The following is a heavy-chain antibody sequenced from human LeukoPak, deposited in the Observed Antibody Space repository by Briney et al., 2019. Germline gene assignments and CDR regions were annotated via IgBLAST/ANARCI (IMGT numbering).Heavy chain of an antibody. D-gene: IGHD3-22*01. Sequence: ASETLSLTCAVYGGSFSGYYWSWIRQPPGKGLEWIGEINHSGSTNYNPSLKSRVTISVDASKNQFSLKLSSVTAADTAVYYCASGTYYYDSSGYPNAFDIWGQGTMVTVSS. V-gene: IGHV4-34*01. CDR1: GGSFSGYY. CDR2: INHSGST. J-gene: IGHJ3*02. CDR3: ASGTYYYDSSGYPNAFDI.